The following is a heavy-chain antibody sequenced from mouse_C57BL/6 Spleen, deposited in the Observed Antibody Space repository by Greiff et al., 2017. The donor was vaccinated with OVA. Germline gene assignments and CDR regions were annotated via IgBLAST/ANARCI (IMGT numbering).Heavy chain of an antibody. V-gene: IGHV1-64*01. D-gene: IGHD1-1*01. CDR2: IHPNSGST. CDR3: ATNYGSSRDYYAMDY. CDR1: GYTFTSYW. Sequence: QVHVKQPGAELVKPGASVKLSCKASGYTFTSYWMHWVKQRPGQGLEWIGMIHPNSGSTNYNEKFKSKATLTVDKSSSTAYMQLSSLTSEDSAVYYCATNYGSSRDYYAMDYWGQGTSVTVSS. J-gene: IGHJ4*01.